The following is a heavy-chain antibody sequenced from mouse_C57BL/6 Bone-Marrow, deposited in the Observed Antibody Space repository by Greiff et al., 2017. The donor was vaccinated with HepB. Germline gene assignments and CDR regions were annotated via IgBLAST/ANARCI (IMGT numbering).Heavy chain of an antibody. CDR1: GFNIKDYY. CDR2: IDPEDGET. J-gene: IGHJ4*01. D-gene: IGHD1-1*01. V-gene: IGHV14-2*01. CDR3: AMITTVVANAMDY. Sequence: VQLQQSGAELVKPGASVKLSCTASGFNIKDYYMHWVKQSTEQGLEWIGRIDPEDGETKYAPKFQGKATITADTSSNTAYLQLSSLTSDDTAVYYCAMITTVVANAMDYWGQGTSVTVSS.